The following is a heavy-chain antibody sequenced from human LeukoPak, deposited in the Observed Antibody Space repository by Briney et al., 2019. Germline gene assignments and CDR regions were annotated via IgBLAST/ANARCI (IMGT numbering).Heavy chain of an antibody. J-gene: IGHJ5*02. CDR2: ISNDGSNK. CDR3: ASEIAVVRGVPEQT. D-gene: IGHD3-10*01. CDR1: GFTFSSYS. V-gene: IGHV3-30*03. Sequence: GGSLRLSCAASGFTFSSYSMNWVRQAPGKGLEWVAVISNDGSNKYYADSVKGRFTISRDNSKNTLYLQMNSLRAEDTAVYYCASEIAVVRGVPEQTWGQGTLVTVSS.